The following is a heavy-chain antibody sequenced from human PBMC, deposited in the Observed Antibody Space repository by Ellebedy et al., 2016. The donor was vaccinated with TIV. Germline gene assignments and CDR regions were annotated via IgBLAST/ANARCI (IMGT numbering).Heavy chain of an antibody. CDR2: IYYSGST. CDR1: GGSISSYY. V-gene: IGHV4-59*01. D-gene: IGHD3-3*01. J-gene: IGHJ4*02. Sequence: MPSETLSLTCTVSGGSISSYYWSWIRQPPGKGLEWIGYIYYSGSTNYNPSLKSRVTISVDTSKNQFSLKLSSVTAADTAVYYCAREIRRYNFLIYFDYWGQGTLVTVSS. CDR3: AREIRRYNFLIYFDY.